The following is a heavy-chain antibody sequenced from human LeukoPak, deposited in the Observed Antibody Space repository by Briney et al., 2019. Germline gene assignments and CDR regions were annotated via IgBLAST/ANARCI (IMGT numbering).Heavy chain of an antibody. V-gene: IGHV1-69*13. D-gene: IGHD2-2*01. CDR1: GGTFSSYA. CDR2: IIPIFGTA. J-gene: IGHJ6*02. Sequence: SVKVSCKASGGTFSSYAISWVRQAPGLGLEWMGGIIPIFGTANYAQKFQGRVTITADESTSTAYMELSSLRSEDTAVYYCARGHCSSTSCYWGVYGMDVWGQGTTVTVSS. CDR3: ARGHCSSTSCYWGVYGMDV.